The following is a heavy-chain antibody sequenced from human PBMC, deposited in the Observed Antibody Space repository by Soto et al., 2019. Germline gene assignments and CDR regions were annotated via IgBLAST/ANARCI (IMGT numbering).Heavy chain of an antibody. Sequence: QVQLVESGGGVVQPGRSLRLSCAASGFTFSSYGMHWVRQAPGKGLEWVAVIWNDGSNKYYADSVKGRFTISRDNSKTTLYLQMNSLRAEDTAVYYCAREVRSGYSYSYMDVWGKGTRSPSP. CDR3: AREVRSGYSYSYMDV. V-gene: IGHV3-33*01. CDR1: GFTFSSYG. CDR2: IWNDGSNK. D-gene: IGHD3-16*01. J-gene: IGHJ6*03.